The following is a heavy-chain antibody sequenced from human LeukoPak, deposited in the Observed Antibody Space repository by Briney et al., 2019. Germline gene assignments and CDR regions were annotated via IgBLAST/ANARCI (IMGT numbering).Heavy chain of an antibody. Sequence: QVQLVESGGGVVQPGMSLRLSCAASGFTFSSYGMHWVRQAPGKGLEWVAPIGYDGSSKYYADSVKGRFTISRDNSKNTLYLQMSSLRPEDTAVYYCARAIYQSDGSGYYSFDHFDYWGQGTLVTVSS. CDR2: IGYDGSSK. CDR1: GFTFSSYG. J-gene: IGHJ4*02. V-gene: IGHV3-33*01. CDR3: ARAIYQSDGSGYYSFDHFDY. D-gene: IGHD3-22*01.